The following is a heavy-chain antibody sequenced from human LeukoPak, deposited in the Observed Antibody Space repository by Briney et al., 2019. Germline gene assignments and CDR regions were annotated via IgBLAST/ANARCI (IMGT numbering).Heavy chain of an antibody. D-gene: IGHD6-19*01. Sequence: SETLSLTCTVSGGSISSSDYYWGWIRQPPGKGLEWIGSIYYSGSTYYNPSLKSRVTISVDTSKNQFSLKLSSVTAADTAVYYCARRAVVSGAFDIWGQGTMVTVSS. CDR1: GGSISSSDYY. J-gene: IGHJ3*02. CDR3: ARRAVVSGAFDI. CDR2: IYYSGST. V-gene: IGHV4-39*01.